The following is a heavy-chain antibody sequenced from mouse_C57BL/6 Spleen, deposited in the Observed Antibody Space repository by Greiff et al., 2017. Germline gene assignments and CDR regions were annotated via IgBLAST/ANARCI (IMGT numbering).Heavy chain of an antibody. CDR1: GYTFTSYW. D-gene: IGHD2-1*01. CDR2: IDPSDSYT. CDR3: APIYYGNPYWYFDV. Sequence: QVHVKQPGAELVMPGASVKLSCKASGYTFTSYWMHWVKQRPGQGLEWIGEIDPSDSYTNYNQKFKGKSTLTVDKSSSTAYMQLSSLTSEDSAVYYCAPIYYGNPYWYFDVWGTGTTVTVSS. J-gene: IGHJ1*03. V-gene: IGHV1-69*01.